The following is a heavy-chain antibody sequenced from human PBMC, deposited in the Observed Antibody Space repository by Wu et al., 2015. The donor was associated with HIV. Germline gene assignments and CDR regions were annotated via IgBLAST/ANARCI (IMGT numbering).Heavy chain of an antibody. D-gene: IGHD3-9*01. Sequence: QVQLVQSGAEVKKPGASVKVSCKASGYTFTGYYMHWVRQAPGQGLEWMGWINPNSGGTNYAQSLKXGRVTMTRDTSISTAYMELSRLRSNDTAVYYCAREITIFSEQAEYFQHVGATGHPGPPSP. J-gene: IGHJ1*01. CDR2: INPNSGGT. CDR1: GYTFTGYY. CDR3: AREITIFSEQAEYFQHV. V-gene: IGHV1-2*02.